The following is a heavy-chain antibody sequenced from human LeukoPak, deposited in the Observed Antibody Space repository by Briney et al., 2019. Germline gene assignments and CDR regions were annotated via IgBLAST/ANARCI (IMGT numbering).Heavy chain of an antibody. D-gene: IGHD3-22*01. CDR1: GFTFSSYG. V-gene: IGHV3-30*18. CDR2: ISYDGSNK. CDR3: AKDNYYDSSAYPDY. Sequence: GGSLRLSCAASGFTFSSYGMHWVRQAPGKGLEWVAAISYDGSNKYYADSVKGRFTISRDNSKNTLYLQMNSLRAEDTAVYSCAKDNYYDSSAYPDYWGQGTLVTVSS. J-gene: IGHJ4*02.